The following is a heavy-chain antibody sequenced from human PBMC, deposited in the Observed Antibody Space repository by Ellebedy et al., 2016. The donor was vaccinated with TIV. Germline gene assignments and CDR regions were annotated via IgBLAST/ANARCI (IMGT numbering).Heavy chain of an antibody. CDR3: ATGGDYYGSGSIFDY. CDR1: GDSINTYY. CDR2: INPSGDDA. J-gene: IGHJ4*02. V-gene: IGHV1-46*02. Sequence: ASVKVSCKAPGDSINTYYMHWVRQAPGQGLEWMGIINPSGDDANYTQKFQGRVTMTEDTSTDTAYMELSSLRSEDTAVYYCATGGDYYGSGSIFDYWGQGTLVTVSS. D-gene: IGHD3-10*01.